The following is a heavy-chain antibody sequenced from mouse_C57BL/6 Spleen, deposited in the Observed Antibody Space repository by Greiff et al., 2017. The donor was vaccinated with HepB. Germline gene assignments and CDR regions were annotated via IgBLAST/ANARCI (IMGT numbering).Heavy chain of an antibody. CDR2: IDPETGGT. CDR3: TRDEGDSSGYVDYYAMDY. D-gene: IGHD3-2*02. V-gene: IGHV1-15*01. J-gene: IGHJ4*01. Sequence: VQLQQSGAELVRPGASVTLSCKASGYTFTDYEMHWVKQTPVHGLEWIGAIDPETGGTAYNQKFKGKAILTADKSSSTAYMELRSLTSEDSAVYYCTRDEGDSSGYVDYYAMDYWGQGTSVTVSS. CDR1: GYTFTDYE.